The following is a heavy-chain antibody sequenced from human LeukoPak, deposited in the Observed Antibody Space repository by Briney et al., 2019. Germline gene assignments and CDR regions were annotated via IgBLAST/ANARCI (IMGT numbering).Heavy chain of an antibody. D-gene: IGHD3-10*01. J-gene: IGHJ5*02. CDR3: ASYPQSGDNWFDP. CDR2: IIPIFGIA. V-gene: IGHV1-69*04. Sequence: SAKVSCKASGGTFSSYAISWVRQAPGQGLEWMGRIIPIFGIANYAQKFQGSVTITADKSTSAAYMELSSLRSEDTAVYYCASYPQSGDNWFDPWGQGTLVTVSS. CDR1: GGTFSSYA.